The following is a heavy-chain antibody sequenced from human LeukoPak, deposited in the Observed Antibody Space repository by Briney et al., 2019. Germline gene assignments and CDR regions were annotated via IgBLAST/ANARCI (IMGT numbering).Heavy chain of an antibody. Sequence: PGGSLRLSCEGSGFTLSSYDMSWVRQAPGKGLEWVSSINSYGAYTFYADSVRGRFTISRDNSKNTLYLQMNSLTAEDTAVFYCAKRDSRGSYFFDGWGQGTLVTVSS. CDR2: INSYGAYT. J-gene: IGHJ4*02. V-gene: IGHV3-23*01. CDR3: AKRDSRGSYFFDG. CDR1: GFTLSSYD. D-gene: IGHD3-22*01.